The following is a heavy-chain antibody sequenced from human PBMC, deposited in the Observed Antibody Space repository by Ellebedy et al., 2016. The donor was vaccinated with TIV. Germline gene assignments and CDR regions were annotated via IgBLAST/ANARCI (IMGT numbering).Heavy chain of an antibody. D-gene: IGHD6-19*01. CDR1: GGSISSSTYH. V-gene: IGHV4-39*07. CDR3: ARYSGVWGDFDY. Sequence: MPSETLSLTCTVSGGSISSSTYHWGWIRQPPGKGLEWIGSVHYTGSTHYNPSLKSRVTISVDTSKNQFSLKLSSVTAADTAVYYCARYSGVWGDFDYWGQGTLVTVSS. CDR2: VHYTGST. J-gene: IGHJ4*02.